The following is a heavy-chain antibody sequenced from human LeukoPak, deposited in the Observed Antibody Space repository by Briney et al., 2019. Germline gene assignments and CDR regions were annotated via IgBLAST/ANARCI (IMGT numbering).Heavy chain of an antibody. V-gene: IGHV4-34*01. CDR1: DFTFSSYS. Sequence: PGGSLRLSCAASDFTFSSYSMSWVRQPPGKGLEWIGEINHSGSTNYNPSLKSRVTISVDTSKNQFSLKLSSVTAADTAVYYCVGAAAADNWFDPWGQGTLVTVSS. CDR2: INHSGST. CDR3: VGAAAADNWFDP. D-gene: IGHD6-13*01. J-gene: IGHJ5*02.